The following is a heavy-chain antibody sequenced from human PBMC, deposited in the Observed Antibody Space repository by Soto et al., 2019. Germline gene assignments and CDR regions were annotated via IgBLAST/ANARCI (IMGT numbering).Heavy chain of an antibody. D-gene: IGHD3-10*02. CDR2: IYYSGST. CDR3: TRHVRMGIDAFDI. CDR1: GGSISSSSYY. Sequence: QLQLQESGPGLVKPSETLSLTCTVSGGSISSSSYYWGWIRQPPGKVLEWIGSIYYSGSTYYKPSLNSRANISVDTSKNQFTQKLSSVTAADTSVYDCTRHVRMGIDAFDIWGQVTMVTVSS. J-gene: IGHJ3*02. V-gene: IGHV4-39*01.